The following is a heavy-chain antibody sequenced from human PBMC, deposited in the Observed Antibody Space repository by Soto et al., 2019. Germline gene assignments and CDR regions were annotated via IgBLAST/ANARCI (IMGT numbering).Heavy chain of an antibody. Sequence: QVQLVQSGAELRKPGSSVTVSCKASGGTFTTYAISWVRQAPGQGLEWMGGIIPTFGTANYAQKFQGRVTITADASTSTAYMELSSLTSEDTAVYYCARGWPLDEWGQGALVTVSS. CDR1: GGTFTTYA. J-gene: IGHJ4*02. V-gene: IGHV1-69*12. CDR2: IIPTFGTA. CDR3: ARGWPLDE.